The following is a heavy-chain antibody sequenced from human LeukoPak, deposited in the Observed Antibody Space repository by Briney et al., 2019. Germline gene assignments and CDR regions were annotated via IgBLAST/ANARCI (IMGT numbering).Heavy chain of an antibody. CDR2: IYLGETT. CDR1: GYSISSGYY. Sequence: PSETLSLTCTVSGYSISSGYYWGWIRQPPGQGLEWIASIYLGETTYYKPSLKSRLTISVDTSKNQFSLKLSSVTAADTAVYYCASQLGYCSGGSCLGIDYWGQGTLVTVSS. J-gene: IGHJ4*02. V-gene: IGHV4-38-2*02. CDR3: ASQLGYCSGGSCLGIDY. D-gene: IGHD2-15*01.